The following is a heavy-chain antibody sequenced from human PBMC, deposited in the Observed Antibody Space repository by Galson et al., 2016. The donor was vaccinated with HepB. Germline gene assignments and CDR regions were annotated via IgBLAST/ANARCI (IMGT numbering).Heavy chain of an antibody. V-gene: IGHV4-39*07. CDR2: IYYDGST. CDR3: ARDRRFFRNDY. J-gene: IGHJ4*02. Sequence: SETLSLTCTVSGGSISSSDYYWGWIRQPPGRGLEWIGSIYYDGSTFHNPPLPSLKSRVTISLATSKNQFSLKVNSVTAADTAVYFCARDRRFFRNDYWGQGTLVTVSS. D-gene: IGHD3-3*01. CDR1: GGSISSSDYY.